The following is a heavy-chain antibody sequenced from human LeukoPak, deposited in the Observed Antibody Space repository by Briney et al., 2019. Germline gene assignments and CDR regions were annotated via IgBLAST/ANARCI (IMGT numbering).Heavy chain of an antibody. CDR3: ARAPSEIGGYYPEYFRH. V-gene: IGHV3-74*01. CDR2: IKSDGST. Sequence: GGSLRLSCAASGFTFSSYWMHWVRQAPGKGRGWVSRIKSDGSTNYSDSVKGRVTISRDNTKNKVSLQMNSRRAQDTGVYYCARAPSEIGGYYPEYFRHWGQGTLVTVSS. D-gene: IGHD3-22*01. CDR1: GFTFSSYW. J-gene: IGHJ1*01.